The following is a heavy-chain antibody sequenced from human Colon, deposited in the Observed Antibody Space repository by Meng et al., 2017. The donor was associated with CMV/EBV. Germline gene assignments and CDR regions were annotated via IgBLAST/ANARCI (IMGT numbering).Heavy chain of an antibody. CDR1: GYTFTANH. J-gene: IGHJ4*02. V-gene: IGHV1-2*02. Sequence: QVQAGPAGTEAKEPGASVKVSCKTSGYTFTANHLHWVRQAPGQGLEWMGWIYPQDGGTYFAQKFQDRVTLTRDTSITTAYMELSGLTSDDTAIYYCVRESWYFDFWGEGTLVTVSS. CDR3: VRESWYFDF. CDR2: IYPQDGGT. D-gene: IGHD6-13*01.